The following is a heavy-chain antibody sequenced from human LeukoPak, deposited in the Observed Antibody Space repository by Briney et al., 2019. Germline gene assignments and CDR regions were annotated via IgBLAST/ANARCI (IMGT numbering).Heavy chain of an antibody. CDR2: INPNSGGT. CDR1: GYTFTGYY. V-gene: IGHV1-2*02. D-gene: IGHD3-22*01. J-gene: IGHJ1*01. CDR3: ARGGTVVVITSFQH. Sequence: ASVKVSCKASGYTFTGYYMHWVRQAPGQGLEWMGWINPNSGGTNYAQKFQGRVTTTRDTSISTAYMELSRLRSDDTAVYYCARGGTVVVITSFQHWGQGTLVTVSS.